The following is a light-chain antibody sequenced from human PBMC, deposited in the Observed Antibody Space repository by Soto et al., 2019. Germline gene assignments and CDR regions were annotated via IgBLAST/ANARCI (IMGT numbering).Light chain of an antibody. V-gene: IGKV4-1*01. CDR1: RSVLYKSNNKNH. J-gene: IGKJ1*01. CDR3: QQSGISPST. CDR2: WAS. Sequence: DIVMTQSPDSLAVSLGERATMNCKCSRSVLYKSNNKNHLAWYQQKPGQPPQLIIYWASTRESGVPERFSGSGSGTDFTLTISSLEAEDVAFYWCQQSGISPSTFGQG.